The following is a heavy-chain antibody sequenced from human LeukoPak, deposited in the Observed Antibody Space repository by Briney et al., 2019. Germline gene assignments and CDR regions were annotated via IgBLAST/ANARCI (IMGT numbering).Heavy chain of an antibody. V-gene: IGHV1-8*01. J-gene: IGHJ4*02. D-gene: IGHD6-19*01. Sequence: ASVKVSCKASGYTFTSYDINWVRQATGQGLEWMGWMNPNSGNTGFAQKFQGRVTMTRTTSISTAYMELSSLRSEDTAVYYCARDQGSGWSLDYWGQGTLVTVSS. CDR3: ARDQGSGWSLDY. CDR2: MNPNSGNT. CDR1: GYTFTSYD.